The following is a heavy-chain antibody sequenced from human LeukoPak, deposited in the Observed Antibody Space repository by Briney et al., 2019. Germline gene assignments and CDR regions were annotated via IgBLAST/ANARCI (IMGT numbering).Heavy chain of an antibody. D-gene: IGHD6-6*01. J-gene: IGHJ4*02. Sequence: SQTLSLTCAISGDSVSSNSATWNWIRQSPLRGLEWLGRTYYRSQWNNDYAASVKSRIDINPETSKNQFSLQPNSVTPEDTAVYYCARGRGSSADFDYWGQGTLVTVSS. CDR2: TYYRSQWNN. CDR3: ARGRGSSADFDY. CDR1: GDSVSSNSAT. V-gene: IGHV6-1*01.